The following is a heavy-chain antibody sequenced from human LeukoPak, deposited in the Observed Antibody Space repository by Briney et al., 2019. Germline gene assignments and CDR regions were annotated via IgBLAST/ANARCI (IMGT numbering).Heavy chain of an antibody. D-gene: IGHD3-3*01. J-gene: IGHJ4*02. Sequence: AGGSLRLSCAASGFTLTSYAMSWVRQAPGKGLEWVSVISSSGGSTYYADSVKGRFTISRDNSKNTLYLQMNSLRAEDTAVYYCAKVEDFLSGLTTLGYFVYSGQGDLVSVSS. CDR2: ISSSGGST. CDR1: GFTLTSYA. V-gene: IGHV3-23*01. CDR3: AKVEDFLSGLTTLGYFVY.